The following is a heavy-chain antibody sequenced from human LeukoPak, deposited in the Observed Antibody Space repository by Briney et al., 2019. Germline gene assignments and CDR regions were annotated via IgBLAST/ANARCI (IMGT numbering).Heavy chain of an antibody. J-gene: IGHJ4*02. Sequence: GGSLRLSCAASGFTFNRYSMNWVRQAPEKGLEWVSYIAYTGTIHYADSVKGRFTISRDDAKNSLYLHMNSLRAEDTAVYYCTRDPRALDYWGQGTLVTVSS. CDR1: GFTFNRYS. V-gene: IGHV3-48*01. CDR3: TRDPRALDY. CDR2: IAYTGTI.